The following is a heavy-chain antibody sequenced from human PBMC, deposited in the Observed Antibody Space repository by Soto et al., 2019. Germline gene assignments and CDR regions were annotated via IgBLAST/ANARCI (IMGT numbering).Heavy chain of an antibody. Sequence: ASVKVSCKASGYTFTSYGISWVRQAPGQGLEWMGWISAYNGNTNYAQKLQGRVTMTTDTSTSTAYMELRSLRSDDTAVYYCARDLNVLRYFDWLLSPIDYYYYGMDVWGQGPTVTVSS. J-gene: IGHJ6*02. D-gene: IGHD3-9*01. V-gene: IGHV1-18*04. CDR2: ISAYNGNT. CDR3: ARDLNVLRYFDWLLSPIDYYYYGMDV. CDR1: GYTFTSYG.